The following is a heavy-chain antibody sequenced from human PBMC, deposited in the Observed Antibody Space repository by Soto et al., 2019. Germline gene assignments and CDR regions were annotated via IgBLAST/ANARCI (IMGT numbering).Heavy chain of an antibody. CDR1: GFTFSSYA. CDR3: AKALVGATLHGFDY. Sequence: PEGSLRLSCAASGFTFSSYAMNWVRQAPGKGLEWVSGISASGGSTYYADSVKGRFTISRDNSKNTLYLQMNSLRVEDTAVYYCAKALVGATLHGFDYWGQGSLVTVSS. V-gene: IGHV3-23*01. CDR2: ISASGGST. D-gene: IGHD2-15*01. J-gene: IGHJ4*02.